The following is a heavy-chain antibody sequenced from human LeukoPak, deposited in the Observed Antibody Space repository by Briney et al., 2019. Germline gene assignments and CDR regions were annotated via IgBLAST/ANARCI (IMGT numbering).Heavy chain of an antibody. D-gene: IGHD2-21*02. J-gene: IGHJ4*02. V-gene: IGHV4-38-2*01. CDR2: IHHGGST. Sequence: SETLSLTCAVSAYSISSGYYWGWIRQPPGKGLEWIGSIHHGGSTYYNPSLKSRITMSIDRSKNQFSLKLNSVTAADSAVYYCATNVTYSFDNWGQGTLVTVSS. CDR3: ATNVTYSFDN. CDR1: AYSISSGYY.